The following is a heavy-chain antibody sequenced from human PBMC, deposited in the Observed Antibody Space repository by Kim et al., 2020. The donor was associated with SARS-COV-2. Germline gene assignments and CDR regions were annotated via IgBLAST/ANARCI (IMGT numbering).Heavy chain of an antibody. Sequence: GGSLRLSCAASGFTFSSYSMNWVRQAPGKGLEWVSSISSSSYIYYADSVKGRFTISRDNANNSLYLQMNSLRAEDTAVYYCTTSSPGYGDYFPIYYWGQGTLVTVST. CDR2: ISSSSYI. J-gene: IGHJ4*02. D-gene: IGHD4-17*01. V-gene: IGHV3-21*01. CDR3: TTSSPGYGDYFPIYY. CDR1: GFTFSSYS.